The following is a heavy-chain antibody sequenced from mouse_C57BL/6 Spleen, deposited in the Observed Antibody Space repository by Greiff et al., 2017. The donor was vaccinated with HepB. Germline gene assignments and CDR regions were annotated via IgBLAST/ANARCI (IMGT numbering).Heavy chain of an antibody. V-gene: IGHV14-2*01. J-gene: IGHJ4*01. D-gene: IGHD1-1*01. Sequence: DVQLQESGAELVKPGASVKLSCTASGFNIKDYYMHWVKQRTEQGLEWIGRIDPEDGETKYAPKFQGKATITADTSSNTAYLQLSSLTSEDTAVYYCARPLITTVVADAMDYWGQGTSVTVSS. CDR1: GFNIKDYY. CDR3: ARPLITTVVADAMDY. CDR2: IDPEDGET.